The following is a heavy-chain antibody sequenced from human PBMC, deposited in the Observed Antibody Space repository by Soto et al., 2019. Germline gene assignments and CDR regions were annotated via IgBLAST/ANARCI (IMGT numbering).Heavy chain of an antibody. CDR1: GFTVSSNY. Sequence: GGSLRLSCAASGFTVSSNYMSWVRQAPGKGLEWVSVIYSGGSTYYADSVKGRFTISRDNSKNTLYLQMNSLRAEDTAVYYCARGRVDYGDYEVYYYYYYGMDVWGQGTTVTVSS. V-gene: IGHV3-53*01. J-gene: IGHJ6*02. CDR2: IYSGGST. CDR3: ARGRVDYGDYEVYYYYYYGMDV. D-gene: IGHD4-17*01.